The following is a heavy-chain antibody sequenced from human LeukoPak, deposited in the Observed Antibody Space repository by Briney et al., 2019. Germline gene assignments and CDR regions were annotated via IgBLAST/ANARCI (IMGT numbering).Heavy chain of an antibody. J-gene: IGHJ4*02. V-gene: IGHV4-34*01. CDR1: GGSFSGYY. CDR2: INHSGST. D-gene: IGHD2-8*02. Sequence: SETLSLTCAVYGGSFSGYYWSWIRQPPGKGLGWIGEINHSGSTNYNPSLKSRVTISVDTSKNQFSLKLSSVTAADTAVYYCASVESGGAYYWGQGTLVTVSS. CDR3: ASVESGGAYY.